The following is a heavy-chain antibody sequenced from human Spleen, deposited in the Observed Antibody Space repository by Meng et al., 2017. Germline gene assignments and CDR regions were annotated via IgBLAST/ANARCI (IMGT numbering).Heavy chain of an antibody. V-gene: IGHV3-23*04. Sequence: VQLVESGGGLVRPGGSLRLSCADFGLTFSRYDMIGVRQSPGKGLEWVSAISGSGGSTYYADSVKGRFTISRDNSKNTLYLQMNSLRADDTAVYYCAKSSSLWGPGTLVTVSS. CDR2: ISGSGGST. CDR1: GLTFSRYD. CDR3: AKSSSL. D-gene: IGHD6-13*01. J-gene: IGHJ4*02.